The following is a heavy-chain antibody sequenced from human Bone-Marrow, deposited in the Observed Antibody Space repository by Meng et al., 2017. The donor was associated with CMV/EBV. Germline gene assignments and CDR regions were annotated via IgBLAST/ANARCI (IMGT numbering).Heavy chain of an antibody. D-gene: IGHD2-21*01. Sequence: GGSLRLSCEASGFTFSDYYMSWIRQAPGKGLEWVSYISSSGSTIYYADSVKGRFTISRDNAKNSLCLQMNSLRAEDTAVYYCAREATSGIVVVIAIPYFDYWGQGTLVTVSS. J-gene: IGHJ4*02. CDR1: GFTFSDYY. CDR2: ISSSGSTI. CDR3: AREATSGIVVVIAIPYFDY. V-gene: IGHV3-11*01.